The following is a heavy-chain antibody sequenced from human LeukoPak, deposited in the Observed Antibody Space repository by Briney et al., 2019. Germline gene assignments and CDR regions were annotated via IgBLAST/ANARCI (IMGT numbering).Heavy chain of an antibody. Sequence: PSETLSLTCTVSGGSISSYYWSWIRQPPGKGLEWSGYIYYSGSTNYNPSLKSRVTISVDTSKNQFSLKLTSVTAADTAVYYCARHQRNNWFDPWGQGTLVTVSS. J-gene: IGHJ5*02. CDR2: IYYSGST. CDR1: GGSISSYY. CDR3: ARHQRNNWFDP. V-gene: IGHV4-59*08.